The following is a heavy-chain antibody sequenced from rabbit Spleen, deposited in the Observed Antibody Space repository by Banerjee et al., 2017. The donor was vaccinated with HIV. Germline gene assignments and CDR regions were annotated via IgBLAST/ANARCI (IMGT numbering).Heavy chain of an antibody. CDR1: GFDFSSYY. CDR2: IDPVFGIT. V-gene: IGHV1S7*01. D-gene: IGHD4-1*01. Sequence: QLKESGGGLVQPGGSLKLSCKASGFDFSSYYMSWVRQAPGKGLEWVGYIDPVFGITYYATWVNGRFTISSHNAQNTLYLQLNSLTAADTATYFCARETYDSAWGLWGPGTLVTVS. CDR3: ARETYDSAWGL. J-gene: IGHJ4*01.